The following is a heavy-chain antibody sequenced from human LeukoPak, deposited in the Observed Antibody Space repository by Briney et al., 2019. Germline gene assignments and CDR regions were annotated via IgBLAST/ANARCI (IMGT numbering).Heavy chain of an antibody. J-gene: IGHJ4*02. CDR1: GGSFSDYY. Sequence: PSETLSLTCAVYGGSFSDYYWTWIRQPPGKGLEWIGEINHRGSTNHNPSLKSRVTISVDTSKHQFSLRLSSVTAADAAVYYCASSVGSTDYWGQGTLVTVSS. CDR2: INHRGST. V-gene: IGHV4-34*01. D-gene: IGHD1-26*01. CDR3: ASSVGSTDY.